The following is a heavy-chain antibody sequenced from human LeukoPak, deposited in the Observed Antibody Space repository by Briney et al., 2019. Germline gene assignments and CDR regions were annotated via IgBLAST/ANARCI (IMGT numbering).Heavy chain of an antibody. J-gene: IGHJ4*02. CDR2: IITIFGTA. D-gene: IGHD6-13*01. V-gene: IGHV1-69*13. CDR1: GGTFSSYA. Sequence: GASVKVSCKASGGTFSSYAISWVRQAPGQGLEWMGGIITIFGTANYAQKSQGRVTITADESTSTAYMELSSLRSEDTAVYYCARVVAAAGKEVDYWGQGTLVTVSS. CDR3: ARVVAAAGKEVDY.